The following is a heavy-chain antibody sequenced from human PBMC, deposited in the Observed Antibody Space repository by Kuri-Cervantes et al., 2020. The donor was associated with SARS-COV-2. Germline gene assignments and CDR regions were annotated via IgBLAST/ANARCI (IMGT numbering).Heavy chain of an antibody. CDR2: IYHSGST. Sequence: SQTLSLTCAVSGYSISSGYYWSWIRQPPGKGLEWIGSIYHSGSTHYKPSLKSRVTLSVDTSKNQFSLKLSSVTAADTAVYYCAGHCRLVDFDYWGQGTLVTVSS. CDR3: AGHCRLVDFDY. CDR1: GYSISSGYY. D-gene: IGHD6-19*01. J-gene: IGHJ4*02. V-gene: IGHV4-38-2*01.